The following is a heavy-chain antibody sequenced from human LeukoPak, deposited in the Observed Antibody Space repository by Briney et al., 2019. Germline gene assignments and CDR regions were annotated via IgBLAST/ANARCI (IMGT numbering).Heavy chain of an antibody. V-gene: IGHV1-2*02. D-gene: IGHD2-21*02. J-gene: IGHJ4*02. CDR2: INPNTGGT. Sequence: GASVKVSCKASGYTFTNYYMHWVRQAPGQGPEWMGWINPNTGGTKYAQKFQARVTMTRDTSISTAYMELSRLTSGDTAVYYCAIPPCSDGYCFFDYWGQGTLVTVSS. CDR3: AIPPCSDGYCFFDY. CDR1: GYTFTNYY.